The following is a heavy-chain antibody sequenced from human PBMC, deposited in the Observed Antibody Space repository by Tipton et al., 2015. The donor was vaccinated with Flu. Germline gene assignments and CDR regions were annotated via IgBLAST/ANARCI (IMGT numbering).Heavy chain of an antibody. J-gene: IGHJ6*02. D-gene: IGHD3-16*02. CDR3: ARGRTYLRDYDYVWGSYRSPRGMDV. Sequence: TLSLTCAVYGGSFSGYYWSWIRQPPGKGLEWIGEISHSGSTNYNPSLKSRVTISVDTSKNQFSLKLSSVTAADTAVYYCARGRTYLRDYDYVWGSYRSPRGMDVWGQGTTVTVSS. CDR1: GGSFSGYY. V-gene: IGHV4-34*01. CDR2: ISHSGST.